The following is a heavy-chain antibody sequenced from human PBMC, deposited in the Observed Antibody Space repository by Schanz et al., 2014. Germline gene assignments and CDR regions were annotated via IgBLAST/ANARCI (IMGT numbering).Heavy chain of an antibody. CDR1: GGAISSFY. CDR2: IYFSGSV. J-gene: IGHJ6*02. D-gene: IGHD3-22*01. V-gene: IGHV4-59*08. Sequence: QVQLQESGPGLVKPSETLSLTCTVSGGAISSFYWSWIRQPPGKGLEWIGYIYFSGSVDYNPSLNSRVTISLDTSKKQFSRKLSSWTAADTAVYYCARLNYDSSGYPYYYGMDVWGQGTTVTVSS. CDR3: ARLNYDSSGYPYYYGMDV.